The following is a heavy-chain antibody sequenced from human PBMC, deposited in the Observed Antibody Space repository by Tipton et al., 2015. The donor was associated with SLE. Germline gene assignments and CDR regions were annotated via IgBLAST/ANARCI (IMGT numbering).Heavy chain of an antibody. D-gene: IGHD6-6*01. J-gene: IGHJ6*02. CDR3: ARVKMGYSSSSLYYYGMDV. CDR1: GYTFTGYY. V-gene: IGHV1-2*06. CDR2: INPNSGGT. Sequence: QSGAEVKKPGASVKVSCKASGYTFTGYYMHWVRQAPGQGLEWMGRINPNSGGTNYAQKFQGRVTMTRDTSISTAYMELSRLRSDDTAVYYCARVKMGYSSSSLYYYGMDVWGQGTTVTVSS.